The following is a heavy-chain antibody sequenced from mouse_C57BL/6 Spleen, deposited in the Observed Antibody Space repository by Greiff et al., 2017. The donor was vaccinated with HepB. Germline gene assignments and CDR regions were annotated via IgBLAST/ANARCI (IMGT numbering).Heavy chain of an antibody. D-gene: IGHD1-1*01. CDR2: IYPGSGST. Sequence: VQLQESGAELVKPGASVKMSCKASGYTFTSYWITWVKQRPGQGLEWIGDIYPGSGSTNYNEKFKSKATLTVDTSSSTAYMQLSSLTSEDSAVYYCARSYYYGSSRGFAYWGQGTLVTVSA. J-gene: IGHJ3*01. CDR1: GYTFTSYW. CDR3: ARSYYYGSSRGFAY. V-gene: IGHV1-55*01.